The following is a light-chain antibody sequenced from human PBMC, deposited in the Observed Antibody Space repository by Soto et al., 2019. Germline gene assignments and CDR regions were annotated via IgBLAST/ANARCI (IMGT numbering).Light chain of an antibody. V-gene: IGKV3-15*01. CDR3: QQYNNWPFS. J-gene: IGKJ5*01. CDR2: DVS. CDR1: QGLGTN. Sequence: ELVTSQSPATLSVSPGERATLSCRASQGLGTNLAWYQQKPGQAPRLLIYDVSTRATGVPARFSGTGSETDFTLTISGLQSEDSAVYFCQQYNNWPFSFGQGTRLEIK.